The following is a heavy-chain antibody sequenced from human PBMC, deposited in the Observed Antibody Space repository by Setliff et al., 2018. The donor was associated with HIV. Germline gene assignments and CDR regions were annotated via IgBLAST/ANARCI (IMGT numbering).Heavy chain of an antibody. CDR3: VRDAGDSYLKGFWYFDL. CDR2: IDHSGGT. V-gene: IGHV4-4*02. J-gene: IGHJ2*01. Sequence: PSETLSLTCAVSGGSISSVNWWTWVRQPPGKGLEWIGEIDHSGGTKYNPSLTGRVTMSVDKSKNQFSLNLNSVTAADTAVYYCVRDAGDSYLKGFWYFDLWGRGTLVTVSS. D-gene: IGHD1-26*01. CDR1: GGSISSVNW.